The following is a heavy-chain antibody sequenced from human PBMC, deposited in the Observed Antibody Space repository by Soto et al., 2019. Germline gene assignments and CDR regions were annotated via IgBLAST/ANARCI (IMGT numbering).Heavy chain of an antibody. Sequence: SETLSLTCAVYGGSVNGYYWNWIRQPPGKGLGWIGEINHTGGTHYNPSLKGRVTMSVDTSKNQFSLRLSSVTAADTAIYYCAARITVFGLLIPPFDPWGQGTQVTVSS. J-gene: IGHJ5*02. CDR3: AARITVFGLLIPPFDP. D-gene: IGHD3-3*01. CDR2: INHTGGT. V-gene: IGHV4-34*01. CDR1: GGSVNGYY.